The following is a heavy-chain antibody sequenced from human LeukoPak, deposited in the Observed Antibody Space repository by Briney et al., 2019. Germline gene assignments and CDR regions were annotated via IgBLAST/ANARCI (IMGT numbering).Heavy chain of an antibody. CDR3: ASSRTIYGSGSAAYY. J-gene: IGHJ4*02. Sequence: GGSLKLSCVASEFTFSSYWMSWVRQAPGKGLEWVANIKGDGSEKKYVDSVTGRFTISRDNAENSLYLQMNSLRAEDTAVYYCASSRTIYGSGSAAYYWGQGTLVTVSS. D-gene: IGHD3-10*01. CDR2: IKGDGSEK. V-gene: IGHV3-7*01. CDR1: EFTFSSYW.